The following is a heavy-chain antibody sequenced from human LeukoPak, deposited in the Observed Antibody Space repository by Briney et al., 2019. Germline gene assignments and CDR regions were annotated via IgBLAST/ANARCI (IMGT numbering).Heavy chain of an antibody. CDR3: ARGDDYGDYRLDY. J-gene: IGHJ4*02. D-gene: IGHD4-17*01. V-gene: IGHV3-21*01. CDR1: GFTFSSYS. CDR2: ISSSSSYI. Sequence: PGGSLRLSCAASGFTFSSYSMNWVRQAPGKGLEWVSSISSSSSYIYYADSVKGRFTISRDNAKNSLYLQMNSLRAEDTAVYYCARGDDYGDYRLDYWGQGTLVTVSS.